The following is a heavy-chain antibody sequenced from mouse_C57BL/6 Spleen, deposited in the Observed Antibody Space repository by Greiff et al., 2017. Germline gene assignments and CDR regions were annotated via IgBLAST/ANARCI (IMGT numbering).Heavy chain of an antibody. CDR1: GYTFTSYW. Sequence: QVQLQQPGAELVKPGASVKMSCKASGYTFTSYWITWVKQRPGQGLEWIGDIYPGSGSTNYNEKFKSKATLTVDTSSSTAYMQLSSLTSEDSAVYYGARGGIYYGYDGFDYWGQGTTLTVSS. J-gene: IGHJ2*01. D-gene: IGHD2-2*01. V-gene: IGHV1-55*01. CDR3: ARGGIYYGYDGFDY. CDR2: IYPGSGST.